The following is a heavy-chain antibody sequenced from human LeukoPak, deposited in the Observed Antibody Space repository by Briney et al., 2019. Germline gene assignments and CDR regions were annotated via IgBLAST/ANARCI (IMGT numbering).Heavy chain of an antibody. CDR2: ISYDGSNK. D-gene: IGHD4-23*01. CDR1: GFSINTYT. CDR3: ANLLRWEPY. J-gene: IGHJ4*02. V-gene: IGHV3-30*18. Sequence: GGSLRLSCDASGFSINTYTMHWVRQAPGKGLEWVAVISYDGSNKYYADSVKGRFTISRDNSKNTLYLQMNSLRAEDTAVYYCANLLRWEPYWGQGTLVTVSS.